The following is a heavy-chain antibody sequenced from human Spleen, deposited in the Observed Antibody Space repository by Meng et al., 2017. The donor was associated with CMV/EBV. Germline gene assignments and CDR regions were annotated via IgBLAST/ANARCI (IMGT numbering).Heavy chain of an antibody. CDR3: AKAILIAARDLWFDP. D-gene: IGHD6-6*01. CDR2: ISGSGGST. CDR1: GFTFDDYA. V-gene: IGHV3-23*01. J-gene: IGHJ5*02. Sequence: GESLKISCAASGFTFDDYAMHWVRQAPGKGLEWVSAISGSGGSTYYADSVKGRFTISRDNSKNTLYLQMNSLRAEDTAVYYCAKAILIAARDLWFDPWGQGTLVTVSS.